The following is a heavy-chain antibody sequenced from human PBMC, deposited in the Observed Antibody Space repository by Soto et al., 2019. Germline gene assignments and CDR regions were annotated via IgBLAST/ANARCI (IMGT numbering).Heavy chain of an antibody. CDR1: GDSISSSGYY. J-gene: IGHJ5*01. CDR2: FYFSGST. V-gene: IGHV4-39*01. D-gene: IGHD3-10*01. CDR3: ARHREGEGRQPLLSWFVP. Sequence: SETLSLTCTVSGDSISSSGYYWGWIRQTPGKGLEWIGSFYFSGSTHYNPSLKSRVTISVDTSKNHFSLNLDSVTAADTAVYYCARHREGEGRQPLLSWFVPWCPGTLVNVFS.